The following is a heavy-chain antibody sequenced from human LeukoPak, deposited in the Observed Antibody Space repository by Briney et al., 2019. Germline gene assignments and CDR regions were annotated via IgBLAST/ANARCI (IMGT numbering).Heavy chain of an antibody. Sequence: ASVKVSCKASGGTFSSYVISWVRQAPGQGLEWMGGIIPIFGTANYAQKFQGRVTITADESTSTAYMELSSLRSEDTAVYYCARDKRGSYRSESPGPATDWGQGTLVTVSS. J-gene: IGHJ4*02. CDR3: ARDKRGSYRSESPGPATD. D-gene: IGHD3-16*02. V-gene: IGHV1-69*13. CDR1: GGTFSSYV. CDR2: IIPIFGTA.